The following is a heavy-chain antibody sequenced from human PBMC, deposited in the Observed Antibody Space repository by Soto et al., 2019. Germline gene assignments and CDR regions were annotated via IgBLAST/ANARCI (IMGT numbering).Heavy chain of an antibody. J-gene: IGHJ3*02. CDR3: ARDRYDFWSGYFDAFDI. D-gene: IGHD3-3*01. CDR1: GFTFSSYS. CDR2: ISSSSSTI. Sequence: PGGSLRLSCAASGFTFSSYSMNWVRQAPGKGLEWVSYISSSSSTIYYADSVKGRFTISRDNAKNSLYLQMNSLRAEDTAVYYCARDRYDFWSGYFDAFDIWGQGTMVTVSS. V-gene: IGHV3-48*01.